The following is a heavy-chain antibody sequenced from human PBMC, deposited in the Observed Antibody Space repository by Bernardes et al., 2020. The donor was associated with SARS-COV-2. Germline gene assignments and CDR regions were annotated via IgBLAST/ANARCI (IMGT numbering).Heavy chain of an antibody. Sequence: ASVKVSCKVSGYTLTELSMHWVRQAPGKGLEWMGGFDPEDGETIYAQKFQGRVTMTEDTSTDTAYMELSSLRSEDTAVYYCATSTVITMVRGVNWFDPWGQGTPVTVSS. CDR2: FDPEDGET. CDR1: GYTLTELS. CDR3: ATSTVITMVRGVNWFDP. D-gene: IGHD3-10*01. J-gene: IGHJ5*02. V-gene: IGHV1-24*01.